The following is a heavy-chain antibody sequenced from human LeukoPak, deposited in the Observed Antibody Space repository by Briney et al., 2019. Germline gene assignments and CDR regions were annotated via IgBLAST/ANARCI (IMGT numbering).Heavy chain of an antibody. CDR1: GGTFSSYA. J-gene: IGHJ5*02. CDR2: IIPIFGTA. D-gene: IGHD5-18*01. Sequence: ASVKVSCKASGGTFSSYAISWVRQAPGQGLEWMGGIIPIFGTANYAQKFQGRVTITADESTSTAYMELSSLRSEDTAVYYCARYEGYSYGYEWFDPWGQGTLVTVSS. V-gene: IGHV1-69*13. CDR3: ARYEGYSYGYEWFDP.